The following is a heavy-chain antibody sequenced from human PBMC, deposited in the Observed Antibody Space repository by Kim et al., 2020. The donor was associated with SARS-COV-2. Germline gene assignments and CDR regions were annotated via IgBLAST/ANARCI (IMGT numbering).Heavy chain of an antibody. CDR3: AMGVVVAAPTDAFDI. CDR2: IYYSGST. Sequence: SETLSLTCTVSGGSISSYYWSWIRQPPGKGLEWIGYIYYSGSTNYNPSLKSRVTISVDTSKNQFSLKLSSVTAADTAVYYCAMGVVVAAPTDAFDIWGQGTMVTVSS. V-gene: IGHV4-59*13. D-gene: IGHD2-15*01. CDR1: GGSISSYY. J-gene: IGHJ3*02.